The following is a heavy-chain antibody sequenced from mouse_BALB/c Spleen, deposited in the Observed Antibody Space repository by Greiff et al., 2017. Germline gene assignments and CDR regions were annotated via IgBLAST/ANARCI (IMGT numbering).Heavy chain of an antibody. Sequence: QVQLKESGPGLVAPSQSLSITCTVSGFSLTSYGVHWVRQPPGKGLEWLGGIWAGGSTNYNSALMSRLSISKDNSKSQVFLKMNSLQTDDTAMYYCARDRGRTVTGYFDVWGAGTTVTVSS. J-gene: IGHJ1*01. CDR3: ARDRGRTVTGYFDV. D-gene: IGHD2-2*01. CDR2: IWAGGST. CDR1: GFSLTSYG. V-gene: IGHV2-9*02.